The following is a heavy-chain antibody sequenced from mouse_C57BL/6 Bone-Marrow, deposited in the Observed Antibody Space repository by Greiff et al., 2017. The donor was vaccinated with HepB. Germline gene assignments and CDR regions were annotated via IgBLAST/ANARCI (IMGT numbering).Heavy chain of an antibody. D-gene: IGHD2-4*01. J-gene: IGHJ4*01. CDR1: GYTFTSYW. CDR2: IDPSDSYT. V-gene: IGHV1-50*01. Sequence: VQLQQPGAELVKPGASVKLSCKASGYTFTSYWMQWVKQRPGQGLEWIGEIDPSDSYTNYNQKFKGKATLTVDTSSSTAYMQLSSLTSEDSAVYYCASRYYDYLDYWGQGTSVTVSS. CDR3: ASRYYDYLDY.